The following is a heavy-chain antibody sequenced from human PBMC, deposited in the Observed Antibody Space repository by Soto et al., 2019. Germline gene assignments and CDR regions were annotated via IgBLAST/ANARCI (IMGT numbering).Heavy chain of an antibody. Sequence: SETLSLTCTVSGGSISSGGYYWSWIRQHPGKGLEWIGYIYYSGSTYYNPSLKSRVAISVDTSRNQFSLKLRSVTAADTAVYYCASLPNYYYYDMDVWGQGTTVTVSS. J-gene: IGHJ6*02. CDR1: GGSISSGGYY. CDR3: ASLPNYYYYDMDV. V-gene: IGHV4-31*03. CDR2: IYYSGST.